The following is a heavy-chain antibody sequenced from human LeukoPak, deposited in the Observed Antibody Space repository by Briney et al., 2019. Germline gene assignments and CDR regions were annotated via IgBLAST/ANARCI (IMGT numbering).Heavy chain of an antibody. CDR2: ISAYNGNT. CDR1: GYTFTGYY. Sequence: ASVKVSCKASGYTFTGYYMHWVRQAPGQGLEWMGWISAYNGNTNYAQKLQGRVTMTTDTSTSTAYMELRSLRSDDTAVYYCARARYYYDSSGFNYWGQGTLVTVSS. D-gene: IGHD3-22*01. J-gene: IGHJ4*02. V-gene: IGHV1-18*04. CDR3: ARARYYYDSSGFNY.